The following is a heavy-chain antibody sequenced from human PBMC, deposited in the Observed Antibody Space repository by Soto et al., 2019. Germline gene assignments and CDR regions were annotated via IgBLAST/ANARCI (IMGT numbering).Heavy chain of an antibody. CDR2: IIPIVGTA. D-gene: IGHD3-9*01. Sequence: KACVGGIEIKSLMSPQQSTKKGLEVMVGIIPIVGTANYAQKFQGRVTITADKSTSTAYMELSSLRSEDTAVYYCARRHYDILTGYFPLYYCYVMDVWRQGTTVTVSS. J-gene: IGHJ6*02. V-gene: IGHV1-69*06. CDR1: VGGIEIKS. CDR3: ARRHYDILTGYFPLYYCYVMDV.